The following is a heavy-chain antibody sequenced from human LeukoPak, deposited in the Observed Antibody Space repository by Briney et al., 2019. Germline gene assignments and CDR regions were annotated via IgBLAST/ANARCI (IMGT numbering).Heavy chain of an antibody. CDR2: IKSKTDGGTT. J-gene: IGHJ4*02. CDR1: GFTFSNAW. Sequence: GGSLRLSCAASGFTFSNAWMSWVRQAPGKGLEWVGRIKSKTDGGTTDYAAPVKGRFTISRDDSKNTLYLQMNSLKTEDTAVYYCTTLTVLRFLEWLFFDYWGQGTLVTVSS. V-gene: IGHV3-15*01. CDR3: TTLTVLRFLEWLFFDY. D-gene: IGHD3-3*01.